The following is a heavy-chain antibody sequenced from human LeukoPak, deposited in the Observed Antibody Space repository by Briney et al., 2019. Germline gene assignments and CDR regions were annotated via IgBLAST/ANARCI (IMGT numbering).Heavy chain of an antibody. J-gene: IGHJ4*02. D-gene: IGHD3-22*01. CDR2: INHSGST. CDR3: ARGHPPLTYYYDSSGYYYNFYFDY. Sequence: SETLSLTCAVYGGSFSVYYWSWIRQPPGKGLEWIGEINHSGSTNYNPSLKSRVTISVDTSKNQFSLKLSSVTAADTAVYYCARGHPPLTYYYDSSGYYYNFYFDYWGQGTLVTVSS. CDR1: GGSFSVYY. V-gene: IGHV4-34*01.